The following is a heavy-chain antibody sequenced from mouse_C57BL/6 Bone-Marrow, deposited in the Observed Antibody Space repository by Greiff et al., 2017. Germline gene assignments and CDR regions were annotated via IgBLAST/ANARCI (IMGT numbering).Heavy chain of an antibody. D-gene: IGHD2-3*01. J-gene: IGHJ3*01. CDR1: GFTFSSYG. CDR2: ISSGGSYT. V-gene: IGHV5-6*02. Sequence: EVKLVESGGDLVKPGGSLKLSCAASGFTFSSYGMSWVRQTPDTRLEWVATISSGGSYTYYPDSVKGRFTISRDNAKNTLYLQMSSRKSEDTAMYYCARRDGYPFAYWGQGTLVTVSA. CDR3: ARRDGYPFAY.